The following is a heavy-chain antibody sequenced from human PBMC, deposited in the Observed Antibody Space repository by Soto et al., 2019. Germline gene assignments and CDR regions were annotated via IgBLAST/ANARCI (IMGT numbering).Heavy chain of an antibody. CDR3: ARDCERTAIAP. J-gene: IGHJ5*02. CDR2: IAYSGDT. V-gene: IGHV4-31*11. D-gene: IGHD2-21*02. CDR1: GGSIISAASY. Sequence: QVHLQPSGPGLVKPSETLSLTCAVSGGSIISAASYWFWIRAHPGKGLEWIGYIAYSGDTYYNPSLRSRVTIAADTSENKFSLTLKSVTAADTSVYFCARDCERTAIAPWGQGTSVTVSS.